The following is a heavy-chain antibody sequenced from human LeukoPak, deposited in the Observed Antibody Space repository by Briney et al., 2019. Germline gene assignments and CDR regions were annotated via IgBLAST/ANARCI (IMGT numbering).Heavy chain of an antibody. CDR2: INHSGST. J-gene: IGHJ3*02. V-gene: IGHV4-34*01. D-gene: IGHD2-2*01. CDR1: GGSFSGYY. CDR3: ARGFPRYCSSTSCYSFGAFDI. Sequence: SETLSLTCAVYGGSFSGYYWSWIRQPPGKGLEWIGEINHSGSTNYNPSLKSRVTISVDTSKNQFSLKQSSVTAADTAVYYCARGFPRYCSSTSCYSFGAFDIWGQGTMVTVSS.